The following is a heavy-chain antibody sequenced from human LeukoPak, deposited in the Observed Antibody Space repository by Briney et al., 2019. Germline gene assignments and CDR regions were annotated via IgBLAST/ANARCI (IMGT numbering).Heavy chain of an antibody. Sequence: ASVKVSCKASGYTFTSYAMNWVRQAPGQGLEWMGWINTNTGNPTYAQGFTGRFVFSLDTSVSTAYLQISSLKAEDTAVYYCARARVGYYDSSGYYYWFDPWGQGTPVTVSS. CDR3: ARARVGYYDSSGYYYWFDP. CDR1: GYTFTSYA. D-gene: IGHD3-22*01. CDR2: INTNTGNP. V-gene: IGHV7-4-1*02. J-gene: IGHJ5*02.